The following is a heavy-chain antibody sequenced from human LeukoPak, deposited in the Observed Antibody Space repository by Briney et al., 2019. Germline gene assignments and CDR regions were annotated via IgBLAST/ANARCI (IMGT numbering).Heavy chain of an antibody. D-gene: IGHD3-3*01. J-gene: IGHJ5*02. CDR2: IYPGDSDT. CDR1: GYSFTNYW. Sequence: GESLKISCKGSGYSFTNYWIGWVRQMPGKGLECMGIIYPGDSDTRYSPSFQGQVTISADKSISTAYLQWSSLKASDTAMYYCARQGSYYDFWSGPTSGDWFDPWGQGTLVTVSS. V-gene: IGHV5-51*01. CDR3: ARQGSYYDFWSGPTSGDWFDP.